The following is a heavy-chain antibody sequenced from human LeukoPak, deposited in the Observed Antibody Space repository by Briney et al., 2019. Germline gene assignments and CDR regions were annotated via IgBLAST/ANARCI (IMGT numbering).Heavy chain of an antibody. CDR3: ARDGVGYSYGTFDF. CDR1: GFTVSSNY. Sequence: GGSLRLSCAASGFTVSSNYMSWVRQAPGKGLEWVSVIYSGGSTHYADSAKGRFTISRDNSKNTLYLQMNSLRAEDTAVYYCARDGVGYSYGTFDFWGQGTLVTVSS. V-gene: IGHV3-53*01. D-gene: IGHD5-18*01. CDR2: IYSGGST. J-gene: IGHJ4*02.